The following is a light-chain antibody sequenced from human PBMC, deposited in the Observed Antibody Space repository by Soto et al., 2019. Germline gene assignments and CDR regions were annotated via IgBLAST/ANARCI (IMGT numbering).Light chain of an antibody. CDR1: QDINTY. CDR2: AAS. Sequence: DIQLTPSPSFLSASVGDRVTITCRASQDINTYLAWYQQKPGKAPKLLIFAASTLQNGVPSRFSGSGSGTEFTGTITSLQPEDFATYYCQQRKSYPITFGQGTRLEIK. V-gene: IGKV1-9*01. J-gene: IGKJ5*01. CDR3: QQRKSYPIT.